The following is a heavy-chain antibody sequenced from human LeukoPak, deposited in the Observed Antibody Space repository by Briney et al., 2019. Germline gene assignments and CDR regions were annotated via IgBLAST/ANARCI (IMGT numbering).Heavy chain of an antibody. CDR2: IKQDGSEK. V-gene: IGHV3-7*01. J-gene: IGHJ4*02. CDR3: ARDTPSGWYLAYFDY. CDR1: GFTFSSYW. Sequence: PGGSLRLSCAASGFTFSSYWMSWVRQAPGKGLEWVANIKQDGSEKYYVDSVKGRFTISRDNAKNSLYLQMNSLRAEDTAVYYCARDTPSGWYLAYFDYWGQGTLVTVSS. D-gene: IGHD6-19*01.